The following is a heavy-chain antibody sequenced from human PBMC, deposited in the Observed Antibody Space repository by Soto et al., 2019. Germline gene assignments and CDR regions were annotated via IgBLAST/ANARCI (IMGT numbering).Heavy chain of an antibody. V-gene: IGHV1-2*02. CDR2: INPDSGDT. Sequence: QVQLVQSGADVKKPGASVKVSCKASGYTLTSYYIHWVRQAPGQGLQWMGWINPDSGDTHYAQKFQGRVTLTRDTSISTAYMELSRLRSDDTAVYYCARPLFVWGSYPADYWGQGTLVTVSS. J-gene: IGHJ4*02. CDR3: ARPLFVWGSYPADY. D-gene: IGHD3-16*02. CDR1: GYTLTSYY.